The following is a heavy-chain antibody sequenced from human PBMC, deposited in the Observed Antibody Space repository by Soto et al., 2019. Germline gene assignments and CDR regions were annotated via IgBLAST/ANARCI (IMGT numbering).Heavy chain of an antibody. Sequence: PGGSLRLSCAASGFTFSSYGMHWVRQAPGKGLEWVAVISYDGSNKYYADSVKGRFTISRDNSKNTLYLQMNSLRAEDTAVYYCAKDHDCSGGSCYYYGMDVWGQGTTVTVSS. CDR2: ISYDGSNK. D-gene: IGHD2-15*01. V-gene: IGHV3-30*18. CDR1: GFTFSSYG. J-gene: IGHJ6*02. CDR3: AKDHDCSGGSCYYYGMDV.